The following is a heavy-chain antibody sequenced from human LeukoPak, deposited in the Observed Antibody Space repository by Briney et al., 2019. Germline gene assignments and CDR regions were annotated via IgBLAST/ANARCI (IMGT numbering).Heavy chain of an antibody. D-gene: IGHD6-13*01. Sequence: GGSLRLSCAASGFTFSNAWMSWVRQAPGKGLEWVSTIYSGRSTYYADSVKGRFTISRDNSKNTLYLQMNSLRAEDTAVYYCARTAGAADLDYWGQGTLVTVSS. V-gene: IGHV3-53*01. CDR3: ARTAGAADLDY. CDR1: GFTFSNAW. J-gene: IGHJ4*02. CDR2: IYSGRST.